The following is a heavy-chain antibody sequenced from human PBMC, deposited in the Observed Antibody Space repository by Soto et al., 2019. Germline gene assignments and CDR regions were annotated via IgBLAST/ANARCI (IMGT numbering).Heavy chain of an antibody. CDR1: GFTFSSYA. V-gene: IGHV3-30-3*01. J-gene: IGHJ4*02. D-gene: IGHD3-10*01. CDR2: ISYDGSNK. Sequence: PWGSLRLSCAASGFTFSSYAMHWVRQAPGKGLEWVAVISYDGSNKYYADSVKGRFTISRDNSKNTLYLQMNSLRAEDTAVYYCARDFLRFGELLSYYFDYWGQRTLVPVSS. CDR3: ARDFLRFGELLSYYFDY.